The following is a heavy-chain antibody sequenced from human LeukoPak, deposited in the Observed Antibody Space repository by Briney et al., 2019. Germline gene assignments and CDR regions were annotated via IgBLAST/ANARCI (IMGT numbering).Heavy chain of an antibody. CDR3: ARVTIPRGYSGYVLSRTIDY. V-gene: IGHV4-39*07. CDR2: IYYSGST. D-gene: IGHD5-12*01. Sequence: PSETLSLTCTVSGGSISSSSYYWGWIRQPPGKGLEWIGSIYYSGSTYYNPSLKSRVTISVDTSKNQFSLKLSSVTAADTAVYYCARVTIPRGYSGYVLSRTIDYWGQGTLVTVSS. CDR1: GGSISSSSYY. J-gene: IGHJ4*02.